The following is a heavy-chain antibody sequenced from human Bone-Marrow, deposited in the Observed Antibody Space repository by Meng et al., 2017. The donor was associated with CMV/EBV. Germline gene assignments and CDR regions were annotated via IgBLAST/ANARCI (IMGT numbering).Heavy chain of an antibody. Sequence: SVKVSCKASGGTFSNYPINWVRQAPGQGLEWMGRIIPILGIANYAQKFQGRVTITADKSTSTAYMELSSLRSDDTAVYYCARDGWEQLVRKYLYYYYYGMDVWGQGTTVTVSS. J-gene: IGHJ6*02. D-gene: IGHD6-6*01. CDR3: ARDGWEQLVRKYLYYYYYGMDV. CDR1: GGTFSNYP. V-gene: IGHV1-69*04. CDR2: IIPILGIA.